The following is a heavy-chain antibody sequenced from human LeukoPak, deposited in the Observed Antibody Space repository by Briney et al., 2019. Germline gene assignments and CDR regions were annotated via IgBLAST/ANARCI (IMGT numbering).Heavy chain of an antibody. CDR3: ARVDYDSGSWK. Sequence: ASVKVSCKASGYTFTGYYMHWIRQAPGQGLEWMGRINPNSGDTNYAQKFQGRVTMTRDTSITTAYMELSRLRSDDTALYYCARVDYDSGSWKWGQGTLATVSS. D-gene: IGHD3-10*01. J-gene: IGHJ4*02. CDR2: INPNSGDT. V-gene: IGHV1-2*02. CDR1: GYTFTGYY.